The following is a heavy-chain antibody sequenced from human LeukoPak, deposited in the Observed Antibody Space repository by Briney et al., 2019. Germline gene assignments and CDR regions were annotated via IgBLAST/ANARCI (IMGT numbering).Heavy chain of an antibody. J-gene: IGHJ6*02. CDR1: GFTFSSYA. D-gene: IGHD3-10*01. Sequence: GGSLRLSCAASGFTFSSYAMHWVRQAPGKGLEWVAVISYDGSNKYYADSVKGRFTISRDNSKNTLYLQMNSLRAEDTAVYYCARSNPPRLWFGELTSGVYGMDVWGQGTTVTVSS. V-gene: IGHV3-30*14. CDR3: ARSNPPRLWFGELTSGVYGMDV. CDR2: ISYDGSNK.